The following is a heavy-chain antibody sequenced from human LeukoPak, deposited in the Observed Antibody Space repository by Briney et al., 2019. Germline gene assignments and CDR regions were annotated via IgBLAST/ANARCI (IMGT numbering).Heavy chain of an antibody. J-gene: IGHJ4*02. Sequence: GGSLRLSCAASGFTFSNYAMSWVRQAPGKGLEWVSAIGSSADSTYYADSVKGRFTISRDNSRNTLYLQMNSLRAEDTAVYYCGKDQKVATAGFPYDYWGQGTLVTVSS. CDR2: IGSSADST. CDR3: GKDQKVATAGFPYDY. D-gene: IGHD6-13*01. V-gene: IGHV3-23*01. CDR1: GFTFSNYA.